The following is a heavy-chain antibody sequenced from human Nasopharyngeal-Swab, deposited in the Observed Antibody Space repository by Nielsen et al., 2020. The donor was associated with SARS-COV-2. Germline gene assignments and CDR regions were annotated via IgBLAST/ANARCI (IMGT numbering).Heavy chain of an antibody. V-gene: IGHV3-23*01. CDR3: AKDRDSGDDSGEYYHYYGMDV. J-gene: IGHJ6*02. D-gene: IGHD5-12*01. CDR1: RFSFGDYA. Sequence: GESLKLSCTASRFSFGDYAMTWVRQAPGRGLEWVSAISGGDDSTKYADSVKGRFTISRDNSKNTLDLQMNSLRAEDTAIYYCAKDRDSGDDSGEYYHYYGMDVWGQGTTVTVSS. CDR2: ISGGDDST.